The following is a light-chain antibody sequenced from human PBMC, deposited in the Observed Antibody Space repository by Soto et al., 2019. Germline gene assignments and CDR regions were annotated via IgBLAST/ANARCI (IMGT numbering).Light chain of an antibody. V-gene: IGKV3-20*01. J-gene: IGKJ1*01. CDR2: GAS. Sequence: ILLTQSPGTLSLSLGERSTLSCRSSQSVSSSYLAWYQQKPGQAPRLLIYGASSRATGIPDRFSGSGSGTDFTLTISRLEPEDFAVYYCQQYSSSPRTFGQGTKVDIK. CDR3: QQYSSSPRT. CDR1: QSVSSSY.